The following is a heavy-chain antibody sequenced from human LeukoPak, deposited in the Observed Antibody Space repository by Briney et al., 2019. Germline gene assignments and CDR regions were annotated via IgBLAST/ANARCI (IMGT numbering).Heavy chain of an antibody. V-gene: IGHV1-2*06. CDR3: ARDPGRGSSWTFDY. J-gene: IGHJ4*02. Sequence: ASVKVSCKASGYTFTGYYIHWVRQAPGQGLEWMGRINPNSGGTNYAQKFKGRVTMTRDTSISTAYMELSRLTSDDTAVYYCARDPGRGSSWTFDYWGQGTLVTVSS. CDR1: GYTFTGYY. D-gene: IGHD6-13*01. CDR2: INPNSGGT.